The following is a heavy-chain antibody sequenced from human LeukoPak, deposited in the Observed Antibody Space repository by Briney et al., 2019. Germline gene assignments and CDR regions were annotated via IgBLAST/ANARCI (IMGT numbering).Heavy chain of an antibody. CDR1: GGSINSSSYY. J-gene: IGHJ6*03. D-gene: IGHD6-6*01. V-gene: IGHV4-39*01. CDR2: VYYSGST. CDR3: ARQSIATRGYYYYMDV. Sequence: SETLSLTCTVSGGSINSSSYYWGWIRQPPGKGLEWIGSVYYSGSTHYNPSLKSQVTISVDTSKNHFSLRLSSVTAADTAVYYCARQSIATRGYYYYMDVWGKGTTVTVSS.